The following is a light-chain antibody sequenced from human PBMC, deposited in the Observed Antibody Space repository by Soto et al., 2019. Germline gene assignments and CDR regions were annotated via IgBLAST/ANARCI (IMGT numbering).Light chain of an antibody. CDR2: DDS. J-gene: IGLJ2*01. V-gene: IGLV3-21*02. CDR1: NIGFKN. CDR3: QVWDSGSDHYI. Sequence: SYELTQPPSVSVAPGQTARINCGGYNIGFKNVHWFQQKPGQAPVLVVYDDSDRPSGIPERFSGSKSGNTAALTIRRVEAGDEADYYCQVWDSGSDHYIFGSGTKLTVL.